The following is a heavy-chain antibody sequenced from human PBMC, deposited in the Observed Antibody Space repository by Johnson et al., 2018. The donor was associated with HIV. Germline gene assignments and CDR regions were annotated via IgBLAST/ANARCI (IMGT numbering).Heavy chain of an antibody. CDR2: IYSGGGT. J-gene: IGHJ3*02. CDR1: GFTVSSNY. D-gene: IGHD3-9*01. Sequence: EVQLVESGGGLVQPGGSLRLSCAASGFTVSSNYMSWVRQAPGMGLQWVAGIYSGGGTQYADSVKGRFTISRDNSKNTVYLQMNSLRAEDTAVYYCARGYILTGYSGAFDMWGQGTMVTVSS. V-gene: IGHV3-66*01. CDR3: ARGYILTGYSGAFDM.